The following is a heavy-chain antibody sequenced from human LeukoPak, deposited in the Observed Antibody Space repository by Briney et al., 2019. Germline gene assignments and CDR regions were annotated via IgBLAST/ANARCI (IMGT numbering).Heavy chain of an antibody. CDR1: GFSFSSYA. CDR2: ISTNGGIT. Sequence: AGGSLRLSCAASGFSFSSYAMHWVRPAPGRALGYVSAISTNGGITYYANSVKGRFTISRDNTKNTVYLQMGSLTAEDMAVYYCARGGGRGWYWTWGQGTLGTVSS. V-gene: IGHV3-64*01. D-gene: IGHD6-19*01. CDR3: ARGGGRGWYWT. J-gene: IGHJ4*02.